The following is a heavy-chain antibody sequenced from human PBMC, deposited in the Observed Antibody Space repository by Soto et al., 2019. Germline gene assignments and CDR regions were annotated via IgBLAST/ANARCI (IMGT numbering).Heavy chain of an antibody. J-gene: IGHJ6*03. D-gene: IGHD4-17*01. CDR2: TYYRSKWYN. CDR3: ARDIVPPPIYDFADYADYFYYKDV. CDR1: GDSVSSNSAA. Sequence: PSQTLSLTGVISGDSVSSNSAAWNWIRQSPSRGLEWLGRTYYRSKWYNDYAVSVKSRITINPDTSKNQFSLQLNSVTPEDTAVYYCARDIVPPPIYDFADYADYFYYKDVSRNGTTVIASS. V-gene: IGHV6-1*01.